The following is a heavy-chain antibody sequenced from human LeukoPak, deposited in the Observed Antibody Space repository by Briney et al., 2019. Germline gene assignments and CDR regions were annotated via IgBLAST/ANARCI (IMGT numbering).Heavy chain of an antibody. CDR1: GYTFTSYD. Sequence: ASVKVSCKASGYTFTSYDINWVRQATGQGLEWMGWMNPNSGNTGYAQKFQGRVTMTRNASISTAYTELSSLRSEDTAVYYCASDIGYCSGGSCHNWFDPWGQGTLVTVSS. CDR3: ASDIGYCSGGSCHNWFDP. CDR2: MNPNSGNT. D-gene: IGHD2-15*01. J-gene: IGHJ5*02. V-gene: IGHV1-8*01.